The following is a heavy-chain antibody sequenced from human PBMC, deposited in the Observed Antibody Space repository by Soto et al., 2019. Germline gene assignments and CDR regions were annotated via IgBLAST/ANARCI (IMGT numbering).Heavy chain of an antibody. V-gene: IGHV3-30*18. CDR1: GFTFSSYG. J-gene: IGHJ4*02. CDR3: AKGPVYCSSTSCYRFDH. CDR2: ISYDGSNK. Sequence: RLSCAASGFTFSSYGMHWVRQAPGKGLEWVAVISYDGSNKYYADSVKGRFTISRDNSKNTLYLQMNSLRAEDTAVYYCAKGPVYCSSTSCYRFDHWGQGTRVIVSS. D-gene: IGHD2-2*01.